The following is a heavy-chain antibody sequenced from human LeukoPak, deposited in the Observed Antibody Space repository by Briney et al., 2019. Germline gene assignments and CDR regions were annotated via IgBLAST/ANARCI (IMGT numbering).Heavy chain of an antibody. CDR1: GFTFSSYG. D-gene: IGHD3-22*01. CDR3: ARDMAPYDSSGYYSHYYYRMDL. CDR2: IWYDGSNK. V-gene: IGHV3-33*01. J-gene: IGHJ6*02. Sequence: GGSLRLSCAASGFTFSSYGMHWVRQAPGKGLEWVAVIWYDGSNKYYADSVKGRFTISRDNSKNTLYLQMNSLRAEDTAVYYCARDMAPYDSSGYYSHYYYRMDLWGQGTTVTVSS.